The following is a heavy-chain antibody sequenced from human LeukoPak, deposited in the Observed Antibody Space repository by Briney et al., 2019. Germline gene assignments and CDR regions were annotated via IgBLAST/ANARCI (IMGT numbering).Heavy chain of an antibody. CDR3: ARCLLDIVVVPAASYYYYYYMDV. V-gene: IGHV3-7*01. Sequence: PGGSLRLSCAASGFTFSSYWMSWVRQAPGKGLEGVANIKQDGSEKYYVDSVKGRFTISRDNAKNSLYLQMNSLRAEDTAVYYCARCLLDIVVVPAASYYYYYYMDVWGKGTTVTVSS. CDR2: IKQDGSEK. D-gene: IGHD2-2*03. J-gene: IGHJ6*03. CDR1: GFTFSSYW.